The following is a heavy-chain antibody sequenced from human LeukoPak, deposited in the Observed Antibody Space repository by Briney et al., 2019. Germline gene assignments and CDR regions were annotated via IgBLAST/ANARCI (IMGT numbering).Heavy chain of an antibody. CDR1: GFTFSNFG. V-gene: IGHV3-33*01. J-gene: IGHJ4*02. CDR3: ARDRSLAYFDY. CDR2: IWYDGSNK. Sequence: PGGSLRLSCAASGFTFSNFGMHWVRQAPGKGLEWVAVIWYDGSNKYYADSVQGRFTISRDNSKSTLYLQMNSLRPEDTAVYYCARDRSLAYFDYWGQGTLVTVSS.